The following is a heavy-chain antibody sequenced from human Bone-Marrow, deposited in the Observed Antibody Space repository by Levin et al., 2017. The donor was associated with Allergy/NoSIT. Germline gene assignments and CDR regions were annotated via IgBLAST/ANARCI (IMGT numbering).Heavy chain of an antibody. CDR1: GGSISSSSFF. D-gene: IGHD1/OR15-1a*01. CDR2: ISYTGST. CDR3: ARIITGRTLGRDWFDP. J-gene: IGHJ5*02. Sequence: KASETLSLTCTVSGGSISSSSFFWGWIRQPPGKGLQWIGRISYTGSTNYNPSLKSRVTILVDTSKNQFSLKLTSVTAADTGVYYCARIITGRTLGRDWFDPWGQGTLVTVSS. V-gene: IGHV4-39*01.